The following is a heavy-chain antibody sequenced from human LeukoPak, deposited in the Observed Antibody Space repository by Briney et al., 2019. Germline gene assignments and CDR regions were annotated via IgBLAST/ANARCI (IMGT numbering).Heavy chain of an antibody. CDR2: IYHSGST. CDR3: ARNGYYTVEY. V-gene: IGHV4-4*02. Sequence: GSLRLSCAASGFTFSTFAMIWVRQPPGKGLEWIGEIYHSGSTNYNPSLKSRVTISVDKSKNQFSLKLSSVTAADTALYYCARNGYYTVEYWGQGTLVTVSS. D-gene: IGHD3-3*01. J-gene: IGHJ4*02. CDR1: GFTFSTFAM.